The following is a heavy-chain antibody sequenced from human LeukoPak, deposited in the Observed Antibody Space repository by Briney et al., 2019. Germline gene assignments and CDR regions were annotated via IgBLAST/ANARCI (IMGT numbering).Heavy chain of an antibody. CDR2: MNPNSGNT. V-gene: IGHV1-8*03. D-gene: IGHD2-2*01. CDR3: ARDQRYCSGTTCYTRFDP. J-gene: IGHJ5*02. CDR1: GYTFTSYD. Sequence: ASVKVSCKASGYTFTSYDINWVRQATGQGLEWMGWMNPNSGNTGYARKFQGRVTITRNTSITTAYMELSSLRSEDTAVYYCARDQRYCSGTTCYTRFDPWGRGTLVTVSS.